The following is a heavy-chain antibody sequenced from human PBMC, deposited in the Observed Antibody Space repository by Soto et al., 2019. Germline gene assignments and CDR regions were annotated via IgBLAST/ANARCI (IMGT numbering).Heavy chain of an antibody. CDR1: GFTFSSYS. D-gene: IGHD6-6*01. V-gene: IGHV3-48*02. CDR3: ARQLGSSSAGDFDS. J-gene: IGHJ4*02. CDR2: ISSSSSTI. Sequence: EVQLVESGGGLVQPGGSLRLSCAASGFTFSSYSMNWVRQAPGKGLEWVSYISSSSSTIYYADSVKGRFTISRDNAKNSLYLQMNSLTDEDTAVYYCARQLGSSSAGDFDSWGQGTLVTVSS.